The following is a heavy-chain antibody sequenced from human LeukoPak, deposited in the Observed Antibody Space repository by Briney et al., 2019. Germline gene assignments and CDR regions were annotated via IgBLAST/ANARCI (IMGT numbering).Heavy chain of an antibody. CDR1: GGSISSNSYY. CDR3: ATGWKLDY. D-gene: IGHD2-15*01. V-gene: IGHV4-39*07. Sequence: SETLSLTCAVSGGSISSNSYYWGWIRQPPGKGLEWIGEINHSGSTNYNPSLKSRVTISVDTSKNQFSLELSSVTAADTAVYYCATGWKLDYWGQGTLVTVSS. J-gene: IGHJ4*02. CDR2: INHSGST.